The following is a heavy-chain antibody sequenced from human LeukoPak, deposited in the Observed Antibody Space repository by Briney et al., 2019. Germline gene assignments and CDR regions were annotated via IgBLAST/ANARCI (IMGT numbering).Heavy chain of an antibody. V-gene: IGHV4-59*01. J-gene: IGHJ3*02. CDR3: ARARRSSGRPDAFDI. CDR1: GGSISSYY. Sequence: TSETLSLTCTVSGGSISSYYWTWIRQPPRQGLEWIGYIDYSGSTNYNPSLKSRVTISVDTSKNQFSLKLSPVTAADTAVYHCARARRSSGRPDAFDIWGQGTMVTVSS. D-gene: IGHD6-25*01. CDR2: IDYSGST.